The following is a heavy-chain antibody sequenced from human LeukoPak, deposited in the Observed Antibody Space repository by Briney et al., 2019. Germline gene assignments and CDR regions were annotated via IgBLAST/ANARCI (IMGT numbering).Heavy chain of an antibody. CDR2: IYSGGST. Sequence: GGSLRLSCAASGFTVSSNYMSWVRQAPGKGLEWVSVIYSGGSTYYADSVKGRFTISRDNSKNTLYLQMNSLRAEDTAVYYCARDLGGWYGYALDIWGQGTMVTVSS. CDR3: ARDLGGWYGYALDI. V-gene: IGHV3-53*01. J-gene: IGHJ3*02. CDR1: GFTVSSNY. D-gene: IGHD6-19*01.